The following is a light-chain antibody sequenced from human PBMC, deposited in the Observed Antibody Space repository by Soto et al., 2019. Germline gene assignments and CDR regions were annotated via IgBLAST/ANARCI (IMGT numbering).Light chain of an antibody. CDR3: SSYTSSSTLGV. J-gene: IGLJ1*01. CDR1: SSDIGAYNY. Sequence: QSVLTQPASVSGSPGQSITISCTGTSSDIGAYNYVSWYQQHPGKAPKLMIFEVRDRPSGVSNRFSGSKSGNTASLTISGLQAEDGADYYCSSYTSSSTLGVFGTGTKVTVL. CDR2: EVR. V-gene: IGLV2-14*01.